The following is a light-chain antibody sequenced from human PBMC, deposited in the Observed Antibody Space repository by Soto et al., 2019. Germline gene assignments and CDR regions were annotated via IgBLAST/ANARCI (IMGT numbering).Light chain of an antibody. CDR3: QQSSKWPLT. CDR1: QSVTSN. V-gene: IGKV3-11*01. Sequence: EIVLTQSSATLSLSPGERATLSCRASQSVTSNALAWYQQKPGQAPRLLIYGVSSRATGIPDRFSGSGSGTDFTLTISSLEPEDFAVHYCQQSSKWPLTLAGGTKVDIK. CDR2: GVS. J-gene: IGKJ4*01.